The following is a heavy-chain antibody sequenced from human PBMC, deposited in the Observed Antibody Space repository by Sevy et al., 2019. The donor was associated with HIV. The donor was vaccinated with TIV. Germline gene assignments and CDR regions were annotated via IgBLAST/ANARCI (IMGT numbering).Heavy chain of an antibody. Sequence: GGSLRLSCAASGFNLRNYGMHWVRQAPGKGLEWVAVIWYDGSNKNYGDSAKVRFTISRDNSKNTVYLQMNSLRAEDTALYYCARAEGRRYFDPSGWFDPWGQGTLVTVSS. CDR3: ARAEGRRYFDPSGWFDP. CDR1: GFNLRNYG. D-gene: IGHD3-9*01. CDR2: IWYDGSNK. J-gene: IGHJ5*02. V-gene: IGHV3-33*01.